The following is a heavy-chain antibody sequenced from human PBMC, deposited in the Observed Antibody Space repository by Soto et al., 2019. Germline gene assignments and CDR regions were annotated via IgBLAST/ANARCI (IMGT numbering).Heavy chain of an antibody. Sequence: QVQLVQSGAEVKKPGSSVKVSCKASGGTFSSYAISWVRQAPGQGLEWMGGIIPIFGTANYAQKLQGRVTITADESTSIAYMELSSLRCEDTAVYYCACEPSGYYSIFADYYSGMDVWGQGTKVTVSS. J-gene: IGHJ6*02. CDR1: GGTFSSYA. D-gene: IGHD3-9*01. CDR2: IIPIFGTA. V-gene: IGHV1-69*12. CDR3: ACEPSGYYSIFADYYSGMDV.